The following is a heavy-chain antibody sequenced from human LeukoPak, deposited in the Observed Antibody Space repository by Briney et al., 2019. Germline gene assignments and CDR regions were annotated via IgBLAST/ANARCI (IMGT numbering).Heavy chain of an antibody. Sequence: GGSLRLSCAASGSTFSNYAMSWVRQAPGKGLEWVSDISASGGSTYYADSVKGRFTISRDNSKNTLYLQMNSLRAEDTAVYYCAKGSLYGDFDLWGRGTLVTVSS. J-gene: IGHJ2*01. CDR3: AKGSLYGDFDL. CDR2: ISASGGST. V-gene: IGHV3-23*01. D-gene: IGHD4-17*01. CDR1: GSTFSNYA.